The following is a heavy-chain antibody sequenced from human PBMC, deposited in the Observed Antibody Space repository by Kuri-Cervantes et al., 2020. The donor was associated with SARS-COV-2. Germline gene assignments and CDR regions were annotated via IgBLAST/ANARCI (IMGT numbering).Heavy chain of an antibody. CDR3: AKERGSRDGTKYYYGMDV. CDR1: GFIFSSYA. D-gene: IGHD1-1*01. Sequence: SLKTSCASSGFIFSSYAMHWVRQAPGKGLEWISGISWNSGSLGYADSMKGRFAISRDNAKNSLYLQMNSLRAEDTALYYCAKERGSRDGTKYYYGMDVWGQGTTVTVSS. CDR2: ISWNSGSL. J-gene: IGHJ6*02. V-gene: IGHV3-9*01.